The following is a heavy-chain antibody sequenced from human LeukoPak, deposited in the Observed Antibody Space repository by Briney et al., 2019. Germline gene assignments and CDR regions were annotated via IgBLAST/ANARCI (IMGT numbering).Heavy chain of an antibody. CDR1: GYSINSGYY. J-gene: IGHJ4*02. V-gene: IGHV4-38-2*02. D-gene: IGHD3-10*01. Sequence: SETLSLTCTVSGYSINSGYYWAWIRQPPGKGLEWIGSIYYTGSTYYNPSLKSRVTVSVDTSKNQFSLKLSSVAAADTALYYCARVFGSGTFDYWGQGTLVTVSS. CDR2: IYYTGST. CDR3: ARVFGSGTFDY.